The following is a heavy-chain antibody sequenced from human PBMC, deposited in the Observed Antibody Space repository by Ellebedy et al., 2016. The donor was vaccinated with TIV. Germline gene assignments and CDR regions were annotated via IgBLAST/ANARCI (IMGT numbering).Heavy chain of an antibody. V-gene: IGHV1-69*13. CDR2: IIPIFGTA. CDR3: ARESPGYCSGGSCYSDPPMDV. Sequence: SVKVSCXASGGTFSSYAISWVRQAPGQGLEWMGGIIPIFGTANYAQKFQGRVTITADESTSTAYMELSSLRSEDTAVYYCARESPGYCSGGSCYSDPPMDVWGQGTTVTVSS. D-gene: IGHD2-15*01. J-gene: IGHJ6*02. CDR1: GGTFSSYA.